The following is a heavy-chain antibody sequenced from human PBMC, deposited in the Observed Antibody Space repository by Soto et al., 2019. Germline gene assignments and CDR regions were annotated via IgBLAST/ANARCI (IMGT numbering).Heavy chain of an antibody. V-gene: IGHV1-69*01. CDR3: ATRLTTLTTTVVPFDY. CDR1: GGTFSSYA. J-gene: IGHJ4*02. D-gene: IGHD4-17*01. CDR2: IIPIFGTA. Sequence: QVQLVQSGAEVKKPGSSVKVSCKASGGTFSSYAISWVRQAPGQGLEWMGGIIPIFGTANYAQKFQGRVTITVDEATSTAYKDLSSLRAEDTAVYYCATRLTTLTTTVVPFDYWGQGTLVTVSS.